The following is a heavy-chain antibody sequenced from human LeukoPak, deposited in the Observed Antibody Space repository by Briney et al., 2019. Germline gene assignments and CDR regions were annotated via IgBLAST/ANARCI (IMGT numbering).Heavy chain of an antibody. CDR2: ISYSSRAR. D-gene: IGHD2-2*01. CDR1: GFTFSSYN. Sequence: PGRCLRLXCAASGFTFSSYNMKWVRQPPGNGLELVSSISYSSRARYYADSVKGRLTISRDNFKASLYLQMGSLRAEDTVVYYCARAYCSSTSCFGWGQGTLVTVSS. J-gene: IGHJ4*02. CDR3: ARAYCSSTSCFG. V-gene: IGHV3-48*01.